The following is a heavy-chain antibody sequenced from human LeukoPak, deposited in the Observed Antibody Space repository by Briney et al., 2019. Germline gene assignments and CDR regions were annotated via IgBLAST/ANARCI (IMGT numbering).Heavy chain of an antibody. J-gene: IGHJ4*02. CDR3: ARAQEEGIYFLY. V-gene: IGHV3-11*01. Sequence: GGSLRLSCAASGFTFSDYYMSWIRQAPGKGLEWVSYISSSGSTIYYADSVKGRFTISRDNAKNTLFLQMNSLRAEDAAVYYCARAQEEGIYFLYWGQGTLVTVSS. CDR1: GFTFSDYY. D-gene: IGHD3-10*01. CDR2: ISSSGSTI.